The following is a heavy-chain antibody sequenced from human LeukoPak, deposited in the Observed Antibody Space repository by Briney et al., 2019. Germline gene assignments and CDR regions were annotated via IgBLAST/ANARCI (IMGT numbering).Heavy chain of an antibody. J-gene: IGHJ3*02. Sequence: ASVTVSCKASGYTFTRHYMNWVRQAPGQGLEWMGKINPSSGGTGCAQKFQGRVTMTRDTSTSTVYMELTSLRSEDTAVYYCARDGLYCTNGVCSSDIWGQGTLVTVSS. V-gene: IGHV1-46*01. CDR1: GYTFTRHY. CDR2: INPSSGGT. CDR3: ARDGLYCTNGVCSSDI. D-gene: IGHD2-8*01.